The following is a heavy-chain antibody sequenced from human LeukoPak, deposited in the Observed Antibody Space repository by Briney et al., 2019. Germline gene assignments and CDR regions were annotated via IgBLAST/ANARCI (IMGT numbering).Heavy chain of an antibody. Sequence: SETLSLTCTVSGGSISSYYWSWIRQPPGKGLEWIGYIYYSGSTNYNPSLKSRVTISVDTSKNQFSLKLSSVTAADTAVYYCAREVGSGGYFDYWGEGTLVIVS. D-gene: IGHD6-19*01. CDR2: IYYSGST. V-gene: IGHV4-59*01. CDR1: GGSISSYY. J-gene: IGHJ4*02. CDR3: AREVGSGGYFDY.